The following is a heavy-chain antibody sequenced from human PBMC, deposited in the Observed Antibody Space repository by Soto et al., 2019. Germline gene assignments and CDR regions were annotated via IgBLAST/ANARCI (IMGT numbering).Heavy chain of an antibody. CDR1: GASIITDNW. CDR3: ARASASSKLRGVVIS. D-gene: IGHD3-10*01. Sequence: QVQLQESGPGLVKPSGTLSLTCALSGASIITDNWWSWVRQPPGKEMEWIGEIYHSGNTNFNPSGKCRFTISVDTSKKQLSLTVSSVTAADTAIYYCARASASSKLRGVVISWGQGTLVTVSS. CDR2: IYHSGNT. V-gene: IGHV4-4*02. J-gene: IGHJ4*02.